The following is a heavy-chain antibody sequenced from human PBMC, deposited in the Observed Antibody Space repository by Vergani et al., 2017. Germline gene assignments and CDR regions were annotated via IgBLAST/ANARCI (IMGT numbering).Heavy chain of an antibody. J-gene: IGHJ4*02. D-gene: IGHD2-21*02. V-gene: IGHV7-4-1*02. CDR3: ARYVYCGGVCSHGMCD. Sequence: QVQLVQSGSALLKPGASVKVSCKASGYTFTKNAINWVRQVPGQGLEWMGWINTNTGHPTYAQGFTGRFVFYLDTAVSTAYLQINSLESEDTAVYYCARYVYCGGVCSHGMCDLVQRALVTVSS. CDR2: INTNTGHP. CDR1: GYTFTKNA.